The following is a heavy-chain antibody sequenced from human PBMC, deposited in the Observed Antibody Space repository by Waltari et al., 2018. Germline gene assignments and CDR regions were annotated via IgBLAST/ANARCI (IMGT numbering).Heavy chain of an antibody. J-gene: IGHJ3*02. CDR1: GFTFSSYG. D-gene: IGHD1-1*01. Sequence: QVQLVESGGGVVQPGRSLRLSCAASGFTFSSYGMHWVRQAPGKGLEWVAVIWYDGSNKYYADSVKGRFTISRDNSKNTLYLQMNSLRAEDTAMYYCAKDQLELGGTAFDIWGQGTMVTVSS. CDR3: AKDQLELGGTAFDI. V-gene: IGHV3-30*18. CDR2: IWYDGSNK.